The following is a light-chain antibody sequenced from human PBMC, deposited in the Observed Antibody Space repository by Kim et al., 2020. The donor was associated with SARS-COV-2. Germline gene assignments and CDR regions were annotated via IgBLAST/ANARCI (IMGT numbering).Light chain of an antibody. J-gene: IGLJ2*01. V-gene: IGLV3-21*04. CDR1: NIGSYS. CDR2: YNN. Sequence: SYELTQPPSVSEAPGETAMITCGGNNIGSYSVNWYQQKTGQAPVLVMSYNNDRPSGIPERFSGSNSGNMATLTISRVEAGDEADYYCQGWDTSSAHVVFG. CDR3: QGWDTSSAHVV.